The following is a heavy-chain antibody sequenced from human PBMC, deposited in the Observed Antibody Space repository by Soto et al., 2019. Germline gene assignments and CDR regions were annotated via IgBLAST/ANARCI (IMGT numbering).Heavy chain of an antibody. D-gene: IGHD6-19*01. CDR1: GFTFSSYA. V-gene: IGHV3-23*01. CDR3: AKDRAYSSGPNDY. J-gene: IGHJ4*02. CDR2: ISGSGGST. Sequence: EVQLLESGGGLVQPGGSLRLSCAASGFTFSSYAMSWVRQAPGKGLEWVSAISGSGGSTYYADSVKGRFTISRDNSKNTLYLQMNSLRAEDTDVYYCAKDRAYSSGPNDYWGQGTLVTVSS.